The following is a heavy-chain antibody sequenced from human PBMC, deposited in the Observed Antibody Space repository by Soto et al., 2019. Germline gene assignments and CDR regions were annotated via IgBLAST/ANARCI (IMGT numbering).Heavy chain of an antibody. CDR1: GASISGGDYY. Sequence: QVQLQESGPGLVKPSQTLSLTCTVSGASISGGDYYWTWIRQPPGKGLEWIGSIYYTGNTYSNPSLESRLSISVAPSNNQFALRLTAVSAADTAIYYCARANYDSSTCYLDYWGQGTLVTVSS. V-gene: IGHV4-30-4*01. CDR3: ARANYDSSTCYLDY. J-gene: IGHJ4*02. CDR2: IYYTGNT. D-gene: IGHD3-22*01.